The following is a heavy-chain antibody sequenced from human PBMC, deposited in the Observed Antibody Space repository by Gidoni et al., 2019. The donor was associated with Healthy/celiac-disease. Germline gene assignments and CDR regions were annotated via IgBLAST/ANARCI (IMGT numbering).Heavy chain of an antibody. D-gene: IGHD3-16*02. J-gene: IGHJ5*02. Sequence: QVQLQQWGAGLLKPSETLSLTCAVYGGSFSGYYWSWIRQPPGKGLEWIGEINHSGSTNYNPSLKSRVTISVDTAVYYCARGCCDYIWGSYRYTRGSNWFDPWGQGTLVTVSS. CDR2: INHSGST. V-gene: IGHV4-34*01. CDR1: GGSFSGYY. CDR3: SNWFDP.